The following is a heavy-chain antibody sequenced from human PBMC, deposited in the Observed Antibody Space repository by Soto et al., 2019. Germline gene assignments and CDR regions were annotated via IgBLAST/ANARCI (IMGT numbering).Heavy chain of an antibody. Sequence: SETLSLTCAVYGGSFSGYYWSWIRQPPGKGLEWIGEINHSGSTNYNPSLKSRVTISVDTSKNQFSLKLSSVTAADTAVYYCARVPPVYYYGSGSYYPPKGRMHVWGQGTTVTVSS. CDR1: GGSFSGYY. J-gene: IGHJ6*02. CDR2: INHSGST. CDR3: ARVPPVYYYGSGSYYPPKGRMHV. D-gene: IGHD3-10*01. V-gene: IGHV4-34*01.